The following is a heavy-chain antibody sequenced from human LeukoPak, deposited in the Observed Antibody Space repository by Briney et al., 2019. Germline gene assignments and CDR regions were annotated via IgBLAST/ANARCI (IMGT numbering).Heavy chain of an antibody. CDR1: GGSFSGYY. CDR3: ARGLPNYYDSSGYYRN. D-gene: IGHD3-22*01. V-gene: IGHV4-34*01. Sequence: PSETLSLTCAVYGGSFSGYYWSWIRQPPGKGLEWIGEINHSGSTNYNPSLKSRVTISVDTSKNQFSLKLSSVTAADTAVYYCARGLPNYYDSSGYYRNWGQGTLVTVSS. CDR2: INHSGST. J-gene: IGHJ4*02.